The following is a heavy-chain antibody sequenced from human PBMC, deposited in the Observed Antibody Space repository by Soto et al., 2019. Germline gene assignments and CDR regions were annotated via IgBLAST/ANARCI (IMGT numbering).Heavy chain of an antibody. CDR1: GFTLSAYW. J-gene: IGHJ3*02. D-gene: IGHD6-13*01. Sequence: EVQLEESGGDLVQPGGSLSLSCAASGFTLSAYWMTWVRQAPGKGLEWVANINRDGSKKSYLDSVRGRFTISRDNVGNSLYLQMDSLRADDTALYYCARDVSPGSSSLYLDAFEIWGQGTMVTVSS. CDR2: INRDGSKK. V-gene: IGHV3-7*05. CDR3: ARDVSPGSSSLYLDAFEI.